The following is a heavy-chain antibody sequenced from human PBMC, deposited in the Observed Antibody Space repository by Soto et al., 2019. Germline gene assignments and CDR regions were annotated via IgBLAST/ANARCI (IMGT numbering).Heavy chain of an antibody. V-gene: IGHV4-59*01. D-gene: IGHD3-3*01. CDR1: GGSISSYY. Sequence: ETLSLTCTVSGGSISSYYWSWIRQPPGKGLEWIGYIYYSGSTNYNPSLKSRVTISVDTSKNQFSLKLSSVTAADTAVYYCARVATIFGVALVDYWGQGTLVTVSS. CDR2: IYYSGST. CDR3: ARVATIFGVALVDY. J-gene: IGHJ4*02.